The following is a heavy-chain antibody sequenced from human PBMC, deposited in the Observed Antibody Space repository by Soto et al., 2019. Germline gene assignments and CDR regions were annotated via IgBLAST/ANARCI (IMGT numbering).Heavy chain of an antibody. CDR1: GFTFSSYG. Sequence: GSLRLSCAASGFTFSSYGMHWVRQAPGKGLEWVAVISYDGSNKYYADSVKGRFTISRDNSKNTLYLQMNSLRAEDTAVFYFAKDSLGPHYGDYRNPFDYWGQGTLVTVSS. CDR3: AKDSLGPHYGDYRNPFDY. CDR2: ISYDGSNK. D-gene: IGHD4-17*01. V-gene: IGHV3-30*18. J-gene: IGHJ4*02.